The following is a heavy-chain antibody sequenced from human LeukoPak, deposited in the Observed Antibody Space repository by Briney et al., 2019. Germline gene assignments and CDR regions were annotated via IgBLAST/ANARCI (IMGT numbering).Heavy chain of an antibody. J-gene: IGHJ4*02. CDR1: GFTFSTCG. D-gene: IGHD3-22*01. CDR3: ARDRASGYSYSFDY. Sequence: HPWGSLRLSCAASGFTFSTCGMHWVRQAPGKGLEWVAVIWFDGSNKYYVDSVKGRFTISRDNSKNTLYLQMNSLRAEDTAVYFCARDRASGYSYSFDYWGQGTLVTVSS. CDR2: IWFDGSNK. V-gene: IGHV3-33*01.